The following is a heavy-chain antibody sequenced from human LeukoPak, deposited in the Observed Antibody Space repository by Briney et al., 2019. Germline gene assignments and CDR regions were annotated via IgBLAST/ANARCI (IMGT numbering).Heavy chain of an antibody. J-gene: IGHJ5*02. V-gene: IGHV4-4*07. CDR3: ARGGNAIRFDYIASNWFDP. CDR1: GGSISSYY. D-gene: IGHD4-11*01. CDR2: IYTSGST. Sequence: PSETLSLTCTVSGGSISSYYWSWIRQPAGKGLEWIGRIYTSGSTNYNPSLKSRVTMSVDTSKNQFSLKLSSVTAADTAVYYCARGGNAIRFDYIASNWFDPWGQGTLVTVSS.